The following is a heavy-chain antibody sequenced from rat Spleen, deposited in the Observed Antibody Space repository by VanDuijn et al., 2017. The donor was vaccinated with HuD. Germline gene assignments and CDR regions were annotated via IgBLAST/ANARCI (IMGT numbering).Heavy chain of an antibody. CDR2: ISPSGGNT. D-gene: IGHD1-12*02. V-gene: IGHV5S13*01. CDR3: ARHEYYDGSYYHYFDY. J-gene: IGHJ2*01. CDR1: GFTFTNYD. Sequence: EVQLVESDGGLVQPGRSLKLSCSASGFTFTNYDMAWVRQAPTKGLEWVASISPSGGNTYNPDSVKGRLTISRHNAKNTLYLQMDSLRSEDTATYYCARHEYYDGSYYHYFDYWGQGVMVTVSS.